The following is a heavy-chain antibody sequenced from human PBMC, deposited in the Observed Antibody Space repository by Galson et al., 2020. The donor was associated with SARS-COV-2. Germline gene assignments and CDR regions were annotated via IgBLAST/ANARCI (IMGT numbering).Heavy chain of an antibody. D-gene: IGHD6-6*01. CDR1: GFTFSDSP. Sequence: GGSLRLSCATSGFTFSDSPMTWVRQAPGKGLEWVGRIRSKANSYATAYAASLKGRFTISRDDSQDTKYLQMNSLKTEDAAVYFCTRVPLYTSSFWDAFDIWDQGTMVTVSS. J-gene: IGHJ3*02. CDR3: TRVPLYTSSFWDAFDI. CDR2: IRSKANSYAT. V-gene: IGHV3-73*01.